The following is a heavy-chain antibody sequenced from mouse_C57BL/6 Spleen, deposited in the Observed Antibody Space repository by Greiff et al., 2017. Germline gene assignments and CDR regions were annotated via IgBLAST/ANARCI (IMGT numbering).Heavy chain of an antibody. J-gene: IGHJ2*01. D-gene: IGHD2-13*01. Sequence: QVQLQQPGAELVMPGASVKLSCKASGYTFTSYWMPWVKQRPGQGLEWIGEIDPSDSYTNYNQKFKGKSTLTVDKSSTTAYMQLSSLTSEDSAVYYCARSGTRLFDYWGQGTTLTVSS. V-gene: IGHV1-69*01. CDR1: GYTFTSYW. CDR3: ARSGTRLFDY. CDR2: IDPSDSYT.